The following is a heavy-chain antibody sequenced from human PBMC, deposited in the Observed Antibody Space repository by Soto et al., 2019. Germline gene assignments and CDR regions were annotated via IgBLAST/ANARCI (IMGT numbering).Heavy chain of an antibody. J-gene: IGHJ4*02. CDR3: ARDWRARSGVYAISPFDY. CDR2: ISAYNGNT. D-gene: IGHD2-8*01. Sequence: QVQLVQSGAEVKKPGASVKVSCKASGYTFTSYGISWVRQAPGQGLEWMGWISAYNGNTNYAQKLQGRVTMTTDTATSTAYMELRSLRSDDTAVYYCARDWRARSGVYAISPFDYWGQGTLVTVSS. CDR1: GYTFTSYG. V-gene: IGHV1-18*01.